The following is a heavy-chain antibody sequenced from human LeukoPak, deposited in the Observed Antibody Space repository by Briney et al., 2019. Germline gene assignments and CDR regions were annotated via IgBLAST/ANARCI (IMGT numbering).Heavy chain of an antibody. D-gene: IGHD2-2*01. J-gene: IGHJ3*02. CDR1: GGSISSYY. CDR3: AREDAQEGTNAFDI. V-gene: IGHV4-59*01. CDR2: IYYSGST. Sequence: SETLSLTCTVSGGSISSYYWSWIRQPPGKGLEWIGYIYYSGSTNYNPSLKSRVTISVDTSKNQFSLKLTSVTAADTAVYYCAREDAQEGTNAFDIWGQGTMVTVSS.